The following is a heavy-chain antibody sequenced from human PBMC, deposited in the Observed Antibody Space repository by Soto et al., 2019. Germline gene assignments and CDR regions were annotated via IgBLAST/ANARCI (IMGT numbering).Heavy chain of an antibody. Sequence: SQTLSLTCTVSGGSISSGDYYWSWIRQPPGKGLEWIGYIYYSGSTYYNPSLKSRVTISVDTSKNQFSLKLSSVTAADTAVYYCARGGAAAVPYYYYGMDVWGQGTTVTVSS. CDR3: ARGGAAAVPYYYYGMDV. J-gene: IGHJ6*02. V-gene: IGHV4-30-4*01. CDR2: IYYSGST. CDR1: GGSISSGDYY. D-gene: IGHD6-13*01.